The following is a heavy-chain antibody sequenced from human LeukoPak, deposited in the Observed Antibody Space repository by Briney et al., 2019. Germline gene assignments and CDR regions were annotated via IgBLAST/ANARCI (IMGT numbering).Heavy chain of an antibody. D-gene: IGHD1-26*01. CDR1: GYTFTSYG. Sequence: ASVKVSCKASGYTFTSYGISWVRQAPGPRVDWMGWINPNSGGTNYAQKFQGRVTMTRDTSISTAYMELSRLRSDDTAVYYCAREKYSGSYSEGFDYWGQGTLVTVSS. J-gene: IGHJ4*02. CDR3: AREKYSGSYSEGFDY. CDR2: INPNSGGT. V-gene: IGHV1-2*02.